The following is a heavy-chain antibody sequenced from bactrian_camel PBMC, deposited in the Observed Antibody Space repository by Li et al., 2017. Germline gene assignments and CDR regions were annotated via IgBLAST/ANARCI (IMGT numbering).Heavy chain of an antibody. D-gene: IGHD5*01. V-gene: IGHV3S40*01. CDR1: GFTFSSYY. Sequence: VQLVESGGGLVQPGGSLRLSCAASGFTFSSYYMNWIRQAPGKGLEWVSRLNYGGSGAWYLSSVKGRFTISRDNAKNTVYLQMNGLKPEDTALYYCATTGFDFWGQGTQVTVS. CDR2: LNYGGSGA. CDR3: ATTGFDF. J-gene: IGHJ4*01.